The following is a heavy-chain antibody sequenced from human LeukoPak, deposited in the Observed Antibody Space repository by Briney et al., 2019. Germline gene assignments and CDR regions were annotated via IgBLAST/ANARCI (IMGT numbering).Heavy chain of an antibody. Sequence: ASVKVSCKASGGTFSSYAISWVRQAPGQGLEWMGGIIPIFGTANYAQKFQGRVAITTDESTSTAYMELSSLRSEDTAVYYCAREKNGYFDYWGQGTLVTVSS. CDR1: GGTFSSYA. J-gene: IGHJ4*02. V-gene: IGHV1-69*05. CDR3: AREKNGYFDY. CDR2: IIPIFGTA. D-gene: IGHD2-8*01.